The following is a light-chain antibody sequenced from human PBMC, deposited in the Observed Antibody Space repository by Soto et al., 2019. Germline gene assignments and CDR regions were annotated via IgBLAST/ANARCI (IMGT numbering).Light chain of an antibody. V-gene: IGKV3-11*01. CDR2: DAS. Sequence: EIVLTQSPVTLSLSPGERATLSCRASQSVSSYLAWYQQKPGQAPRLLIYDASNRATGIPARFSGSGSGTDFTLTISSLEPEDFAVYYCQQYDSSPRTFGQGTKVDI. J-gene: IGKJ1*01. CDR3: QQYDSSPRT. CDR1: QSVSSY.